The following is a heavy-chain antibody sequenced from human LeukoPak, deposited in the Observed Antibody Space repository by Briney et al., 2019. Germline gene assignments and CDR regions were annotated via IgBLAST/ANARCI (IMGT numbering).Heavy chain of an antibody. J-gene: IGHJ3*02. CDR2: FDPEDGET. CDR1: GYALTELS. CDR3: ATLRAIQLWLPI. D-gene: IGHD5-18*01. V-gene: IGHV1-24*01. Sequence: ASVKVSCKVSGYALTELSTHWVRQAPGKGLEWMGGFDPEDGETIYAQKFQGRVTMTEDTSTDTAYMELSSLRSEDTAVYYCATLRAIQLWLPIWGQGTMVTVSS.